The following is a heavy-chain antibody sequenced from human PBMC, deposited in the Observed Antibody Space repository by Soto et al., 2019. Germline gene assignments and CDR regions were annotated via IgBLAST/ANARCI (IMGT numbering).Heavy chain of an antibody. CDR3: TKVRGDPV. CDR1: GFTFSNYA. J-gene: IGHJ6*04. Sequence: EVQVLESGGDLVQPGGSLRLSCAASGFTFSNYAMNWVRQAPGNGPEWVSGISAGRSTNYADSVKGRFTISRDNSKSTLFLQMDRLRADDTALYYCTKVRGDPVWGKGTTVTVSS. V-gene: IGHV3-23*01. CDR2: ISAGRST. D-gene: IGHD4-17*01.